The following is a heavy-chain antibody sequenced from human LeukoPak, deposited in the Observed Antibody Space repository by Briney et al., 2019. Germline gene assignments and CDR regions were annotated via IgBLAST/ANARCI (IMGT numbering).Heavy chain of an antibody. CDR3: ARLGLTMNYDYVWGSYRYNTWFDP. D-gene: IGHD3-16*02. V-gene: IGHV4-59*08. Sequence: SETLSLTCTVSGGSISSYYWSWIRQPPGKGLEWIGYIYYSGSTNYNPSLKSRVTIPVDTSKNQFSLKLSSVTAADTAVYYCARLGLTMNYDYVWGSYRYNTWFDPWGQGTLVTVSS. CDR1: GGSISSYY. J-gene: IGHJ5*02. CDR2: IYYSGST.